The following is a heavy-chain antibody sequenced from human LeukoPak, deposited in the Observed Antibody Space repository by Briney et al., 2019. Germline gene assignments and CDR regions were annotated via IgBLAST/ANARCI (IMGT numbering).Heavy chain of an antibody. J-gene: IGHJ4*02. CDR1: RFTFNSYS. Sequence: PGGSLRLSCAASRFTFNSYSMNWVRQAPGKGLEWVSSISSSSSTIYYADSVKGRFTISRDNAKNTLYLQMNSLRAEDTAVYYCAREAPHYDNSGIDYWGQGTLVTVSS. D-gene: IGHD3-22*01. CDR3: AREAPHYDNSGIDY. CDR2: ISSSSSTI. V-gene: IGHV3-48*04.